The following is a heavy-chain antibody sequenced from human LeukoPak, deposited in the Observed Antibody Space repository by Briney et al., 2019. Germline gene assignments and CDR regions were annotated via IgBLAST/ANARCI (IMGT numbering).Heavy chain of an antibody. CDR1: GYTFTSYG. J-gene: IGHJ6*02. CDR2: IIPIFGTA. D-gene: IGHD5-18*01. Sequence: SVKVSCKASGYTFTSYGISWVRQAPGQGLEWMGGIIPIFGTANYAQKFQGRVTITADESTSTAYMELSSLRSEDTAVYYCARDSGYPSTYYYYGMDVWGQGTTVTVSS. V-gene: IGHV1-69*13. CDR3: ARDSGYPSTYYYYGMDV.